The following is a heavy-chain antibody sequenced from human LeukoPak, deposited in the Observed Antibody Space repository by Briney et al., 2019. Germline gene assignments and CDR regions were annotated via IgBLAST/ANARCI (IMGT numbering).Heavy chain of an antibody. D-gene: IGHD1-26*01. CDR2: IYYSGST. Sequence: SETLPLTCTVSGGSISSSSYYWGWIRQPPGKGLEWIGSIYYSGSTYYNPSLKSRVTISVDTSKNQFSLKLSSVTAADTAVYYCARRWEYVLSPFDYWGQGTLVTVSS. V-gene: IGHV4-39*01. CDR1: GGSISSSSYY. CDR3: ARRWEYVLSPFDY. J-gene: IGHJ4*02.